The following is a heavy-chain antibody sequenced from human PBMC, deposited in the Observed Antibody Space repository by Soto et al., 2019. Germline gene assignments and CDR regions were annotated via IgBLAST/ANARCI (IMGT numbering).Heavy chain of an antibody. V-gene: IGHV3-23*01. Sequence: GGSLRLSCAASGFTFSSYAMSWVRQAPGKGLEWVSAISGSGGSTYYADSVKGRFTISRDNSKNTLYLQMNSLRAEDTAVYYCAKAPPQDDFWSGYYSGAYYYGMDVWGQGTTVTVSS. D-gene: IGHD3-3*01. CDR2: ISGSGGST. CDR3: AKAPPQDDFWSGYYSGAYYYGMDV. CDR1: GFTFSSYA. J-gene: IGHJ6*02.